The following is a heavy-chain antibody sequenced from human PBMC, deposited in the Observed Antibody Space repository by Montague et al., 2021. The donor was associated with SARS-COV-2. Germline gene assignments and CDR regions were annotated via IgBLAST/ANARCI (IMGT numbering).Heavy chain of an antibody. J-gene: IGHJ6*02. V-gene: IGHV4-4*02. D-gene: IGHD6-13*01. CDR2: IFHSGTT. CDR3: ATLSRRTAAGTRDYFGLDV. CDR1: GDSISTSTW. Sequence: SETLSLTCRVSGDSISTSTWWTWVRQTPGKGLEWIGEIFHSGTTNYNPSLKSRVSISVDKSNNQFSLRLSSLIAADTAVYYCATLSRRTAAGTRDYFGLDVWGQGTTVVVSS.